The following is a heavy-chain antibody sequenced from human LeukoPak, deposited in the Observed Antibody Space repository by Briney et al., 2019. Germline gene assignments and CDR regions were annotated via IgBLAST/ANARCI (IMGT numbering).Heavy chain of an antibody. J-gene: IGHJ4*02. CDR2: INPGGSSI. V-gene: IGHV3-74*01. CDR3: ARSNQADDY. D-gene: IGHD1-14*01. Sequence: GGSLRLSCAASGFTFSSYWMHWVRQVPGKGLVWVARINPGGSSITYADSVKGRFTISKDNAKNTLYLQMDSLRAEDTGVYYCARSNQADDYWGQGTLVTVSS. CDR1: GFTFSSYW.